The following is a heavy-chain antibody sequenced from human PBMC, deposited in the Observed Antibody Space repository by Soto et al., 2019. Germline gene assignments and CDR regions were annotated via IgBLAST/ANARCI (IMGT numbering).Heavy chain of an antibody. J-gene: IGHJ4*02. CDR2: VYYRGRS. CDR1: GGSVSNSNYY. V-gene: IGHV4-39*01. CDR3: VSQRTSVLTQAYFDY. D-gene: IGHD2-8*01. Sequence: KRRKTLSLTCTFSGGSVSNSNYYWGWIRQSPGKGLEWIGSVYYRGRSYSKSSVKSRVTISVDTSKNQFSLNLNSVTASDTAVYYCVSQRTSVLTQAYFDYWGPGALVTVSS.